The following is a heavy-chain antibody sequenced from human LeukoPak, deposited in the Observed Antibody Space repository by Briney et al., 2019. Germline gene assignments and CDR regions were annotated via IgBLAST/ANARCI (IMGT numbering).Heavy chain of an antibody. CDR3: AREVLGYCSGGSCYAWDY. V-gene: IGHV3-48*03. CDR1: GFTFSSYE. D-gene: IGHD2-15*01. Sequence: HPGGSLGLSCAASGFTFSSYEVNWVRQAPGKGLEWVSYISSGSIIYYADSVKGRFTISRDNAKNSLYLQMNSLRAEDTAVYYCAREVLGYCSGGSCYAWDYWGRGALVTVSS. J-gene: IGHJ4*02. CDR2: ISSGSII.